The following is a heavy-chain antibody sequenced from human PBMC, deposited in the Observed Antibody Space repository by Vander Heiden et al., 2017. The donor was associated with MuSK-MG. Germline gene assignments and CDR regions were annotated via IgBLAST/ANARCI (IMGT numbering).Heavy chain of an antibody. CDR3: AKVSSGWYGKYYFDY. J-gene: IGHJ4*02. D-gene: IGHD6-19*01. CDR1: GFTLEDYA. Sequence: EVQLMESGGGLVQPGRSLRLSCAASGFTLEDYAMHWVRQAPGKGLEWVSGISWNSGSIGYADSVKGRFTISRDNAKNSLYLQMNSLRAEDTALYYCAKVSSGWYGKYYFDYWGQGTLVTVSS. CDR2: ISWNSGSI. V-gene: IGHV3-9*01.